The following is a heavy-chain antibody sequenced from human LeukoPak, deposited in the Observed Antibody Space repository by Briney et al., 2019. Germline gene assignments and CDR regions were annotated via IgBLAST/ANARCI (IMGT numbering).Heavy chain of an antibody. CDR1: GFTVSSNY. Sequence: GGSLRLSCAASGFTVSSNYMSWVRQAPGKGLEWVSVIYSGGSTYYADSVKGRFTISRDNSKNTLYLQMNSLRAEDTAVYYCARADIVVVPAAPASWYEHYFDYWGQGTLVTVSS. V-gene: IGHV3-66*01. CDR3: ARADIVVVPAAPASWYEHYFDY. D-gene: IGHD2-2*01. CDR2: IYSGGST. J-gene: IGHJ4*02.